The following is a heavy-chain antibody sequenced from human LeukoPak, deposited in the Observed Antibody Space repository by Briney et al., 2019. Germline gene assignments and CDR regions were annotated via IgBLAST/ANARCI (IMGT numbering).Heavy chain of an antibody. CDR1: GFTSSSYW. D-gene: IGHD5-24*01. CDR2: MNSDGSTT. Sequence: GGSLRLSCAASGFTSSSYWMHWVRQAPGQGLVWVSRMNSDGSTTAYADSVKGRFTISRDNAKNTLYLQMNSLRADDTAVYYCARSRDGRGDYWGQGTLVTVSS. CDR3: ARSRDGRGDY. V-gene: IGHV3-74*01. J-gene: IGHJ4*02.